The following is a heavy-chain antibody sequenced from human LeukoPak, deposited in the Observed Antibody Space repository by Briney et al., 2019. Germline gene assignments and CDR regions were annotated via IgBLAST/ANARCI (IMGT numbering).Heavy chain of an antibody. J-gene: IGHJ4*02. Sequence: SETLSLTCTVSGGSISSYYWSWIRQPPGKGLEWIGYIYYSGSTNYNPSLKSRVTISVDTSKNQFSLKLSSVTAADTAVYYCARQTYSSSWTGWGLSFDYWGQGTLVTVSS. CDR3: ARQTYSSSWTGWGLSFDY. D-gene: IGHD6-13*01. CDR2: IYYSGST. CDR1: GGSISSYY. V-gene: IGHV4-59*08.